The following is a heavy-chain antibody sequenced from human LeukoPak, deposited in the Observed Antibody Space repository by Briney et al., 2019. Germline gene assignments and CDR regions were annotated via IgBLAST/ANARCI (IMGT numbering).Heavy chain of an antibody. CDR1: GFTFSSYS. CDR2: ISSSSSYI. V-gene: IGHV3-21*01. J-gene: IGHJ4*02. CDR3: ARGLTYDILTGYQY. Sequence: PGGSLRLSCAASGFTFSSYSMNWVRQAPGKGLEWVSSISSSSSYIYYTDSVKGRFTISRDNAKNSLYLQMNSLRAEDTAVYYCARGLTYDILTGYQYWGQGTLVTVSS. D-gene: IGHD3-9*01.